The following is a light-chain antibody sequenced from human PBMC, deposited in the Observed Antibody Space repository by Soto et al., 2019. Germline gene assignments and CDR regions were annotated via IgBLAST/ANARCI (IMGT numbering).Light chain of an antibody. Sequence: QSALTQPASVSGSPGQSVTISCTGTSSDIGGYRYVSWYQQRPGKAPKLMIHDVTNRPSGVSDRFSGSKSGNTASLTISGLQAADEADYYCTSYTSDSSVIFGGGTKLTAL. CDR1: SSDIGGYRY. CDR3: TSYTSDSSVI. V-gene: IGLV2-14*03. CDR2: DVT. J-gene: IGLJ2*01.